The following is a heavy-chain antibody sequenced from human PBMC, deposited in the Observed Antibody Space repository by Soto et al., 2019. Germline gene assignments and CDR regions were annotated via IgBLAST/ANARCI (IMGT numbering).Heavy chain of an antibody. CDR3: ARGGSYQPSIDF. CDR2: INPNSGGT. J-gene: IGHJ4*02. CDR1: GYTFTGYY. D-gene: IGHD3-16*02. Sequence: ASVKVSCKASGYTFTGYYMHWVRQAPGQGLEWMGWINPNSGGTNYEQKFQGRVTMTTDKSIRKAYMELSRLRSDATAVHYAARGGSYQPSIDFWREGTLVTVSS. V-gene: IGHV1-2*02.